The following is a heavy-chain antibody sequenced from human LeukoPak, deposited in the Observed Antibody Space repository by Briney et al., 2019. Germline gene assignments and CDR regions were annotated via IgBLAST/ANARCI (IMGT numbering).Heavy chain of an antibody. D-gene: IGHD3-9*01. J-gene: IGHJ4*02. CDR1: GGSISSSSYY. CDR3: ARSTGRVHYDILTGYYIAPDSYYFDY. CDR2: IYYSGST. V-gene: IGHV4-39*01. Sequence: SETLSLTCTVSGGSISSSSYYWGWIRQPPGKGLEWIGSIYYSGSTYYNPSLKSRDTISVDTSKNQFSLKLSSVTAADTAVYYCARSTGRVHYDILTGYYIAPDSYYFDYWGQGTLVTVSS.